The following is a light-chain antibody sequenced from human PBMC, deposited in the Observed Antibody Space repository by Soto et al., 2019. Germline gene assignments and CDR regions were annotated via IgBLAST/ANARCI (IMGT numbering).Light chain of an antibody. V-gene: IGLV2-14*01. J-gene: IGLJ2*01. CDR2: DVT. CDR1: SSDIGDYDY. Sequence: QSVLTQPAFVSGSPGQSITISCTGTSSDIGDYDYVSWYQHLPGKAPKLLIFDVTHRPSGVSDRFSGSKSGNTASLTISGVRPEDEADYYCCSYTDIALDVVFGGGTQLTVL. CDR3: CSYTDIALDVV.